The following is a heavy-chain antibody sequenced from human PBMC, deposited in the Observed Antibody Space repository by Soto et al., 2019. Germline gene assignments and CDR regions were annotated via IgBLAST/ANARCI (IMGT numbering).Heavy chain of an antibody. Sequence: ASVKVSCKASGYTFTGYYMHWVRQAPGQGLEWMGWINPNSGGTNYAQKFQGRVTMTRDTSISTAYMELSRLRSDDTAVYYCASYARFTYYDSSDYLHDAFDIWGQGTMVTASS. CDR3: ASYARFTYYDSSDYLHDAFDI. D-gene: IGHD3-22*01. V-gene: IGHV1-2*02. CDR1: GYTFTGYY. CDR2: INPNSGGT. J-gene: IGHJ3*02.